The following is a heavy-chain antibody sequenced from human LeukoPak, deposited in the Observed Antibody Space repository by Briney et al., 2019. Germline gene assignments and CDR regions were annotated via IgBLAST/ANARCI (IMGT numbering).Heavy chain of an antibody. CDR2: ISSSSSYI. CDR3: ARDCTMIRYYFDY. D-gene: IGHD3-22*01. CDR1: GFTFSSYS. V-gene: IGHV3-21*01. Sequence: PGGSLRLSCAASGFTFSSYSMNWVRQAPGKGLEWVSSISSSSSYIYYADSVKGRFTISRDNAKNSLYLQMNSLRAEDTAVYYCARDCTMIRYYFDYWGQGTLVTVSS. J-gene: IGHJ4*02.